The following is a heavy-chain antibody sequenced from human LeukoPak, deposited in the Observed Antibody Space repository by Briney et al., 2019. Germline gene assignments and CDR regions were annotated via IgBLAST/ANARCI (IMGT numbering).Heavy chain of an antibody. Sequence: PSQTLSLTCTVSGGYISSGSYYWSWIRQPAGKGLEWYGRVYTSGSTTYNPSLKSRVTISVDTSKNQFSLKLSSVTAADTAVYYCAGSLGYCTNGVCYYYYGMDVWGRGTTVTVSS. CDR1: GGYISSGSYY. V-gene: IGHV4-61*02. J-gene: IGHJ6*02. D-gene: IGHD2-8*01. CDR3: AGSLGYCTNGVCYYYYGMDV. CDR2: VYTSGST.